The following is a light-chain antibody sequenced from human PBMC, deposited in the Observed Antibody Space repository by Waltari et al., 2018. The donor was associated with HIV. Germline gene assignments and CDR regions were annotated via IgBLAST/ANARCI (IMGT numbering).Light chain of an antibody. CDR1: SSNIGAGYD. V-gene: IGLV1-40*01. CDR2: GNS. Sequence: QSVLTQPPSVSGAPGQRVTISCTGSSSNIGAGYDVHWYQQLPGTAPKLLIYGNSNRPSGVPDRVYGSKSGTSASLAITGLQAEDEADYYCQSYDSSLSGSVFGGGTKLTVL. J-gene: IGLJ3*02. CDR3: QSYDSSLSGSV.